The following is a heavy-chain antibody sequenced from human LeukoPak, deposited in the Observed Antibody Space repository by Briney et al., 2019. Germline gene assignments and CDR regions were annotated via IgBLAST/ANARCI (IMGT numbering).Heavy chain of an antibody. CDR1: GLTVSSKY. J-gene: IGHJ6*02. D-gene: IGHD3-10*01. CDR2: IYSDGTV. V-gene: IGHV3-53*01. Sequence: PGGSLRVSCAASGLTVSSKYMSWVRQAPGKGLEWVSVIYSDGTVKYADSVKGRFTISRDNAKNSLYLQMDSLTAEDTAVYYCAKEFPSPIYGMDVWGQGTTVTVSS. CDR3: AKEFPSPIYGMDV.